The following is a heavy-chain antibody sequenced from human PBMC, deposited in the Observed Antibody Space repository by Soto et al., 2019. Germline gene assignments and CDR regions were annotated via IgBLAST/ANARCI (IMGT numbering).Heavy chain of an antibody. D-gene: IGHD1-26*01. V-gene: IGHV4-61*08. Sequence: SETLSLTCAVSGASINGADSYWNWIRKPPGKGLEWIGYIAYSGGTDYNPSLRSRVTISADRSENQFSLKLKSVTAADTAVYFCARDFGRSAIGPWGQGTSVTVSS. CDR1: GASINGADSY. CDR2: IAYSGGT. J-gene: IGHJ5*02. CDR3: ARDFGRSAIGP.